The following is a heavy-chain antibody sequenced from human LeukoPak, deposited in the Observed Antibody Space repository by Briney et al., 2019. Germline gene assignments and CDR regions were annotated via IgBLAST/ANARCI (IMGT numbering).Heavy chain of an antibody. CDR2: IYYSGYT. CDR3: ARGHKAFDI. J-gene: IGHJ3*02. CDR1: GGSISSYY. Sequence: SETLSLTCTVSGGSISSYYWSWIRQPPGKGLEYIAYIYYSGYTNYNPSLKSRDTISVYTSKNQFSLQLSSVTAADTAIYYCARGHKAFDIWGQGTMVTVSS. V-gene: IGHV4-59*01.